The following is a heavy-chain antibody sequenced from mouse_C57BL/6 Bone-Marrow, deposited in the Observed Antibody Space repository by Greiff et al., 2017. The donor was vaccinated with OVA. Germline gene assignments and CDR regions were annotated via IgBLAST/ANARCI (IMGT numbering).Heavy chain of an antibody. CDR3: AKGGITTASNFDV. CDR1: GYTFTTYP. D-gene: IGHD1-2*01. Sequence: VQLVESGAELVKPGASVKMSCKASGYTFTTYPIEWMKQNHGKSLEWIGNFHPYNDDTKYNEKFKGKATLTVEKSSSTVYLELSRLTSDDSAVYYCAKGGITTASNFDVWGTGTTVTVSS. V-gene: IGHV1-47*01. CDR2: FHPYNDDT. J-gene: IGHJ1*03.